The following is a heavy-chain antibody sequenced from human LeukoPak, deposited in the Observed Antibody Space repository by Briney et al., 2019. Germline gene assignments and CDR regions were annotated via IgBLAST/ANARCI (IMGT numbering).Heavy chain of an antibody. J-gene: IGHJ4*02. Sequence: SETLSLTCTISGGSISSYYWSWIRQPPGKGLEWIGYIYYTGSTNHNPSLKSRVTISVDTSKNQFSLKLSSVTAADTAVYYCARLSITMVRGVEDLFDYWGQGTLVTVSS. CDR1: GGSISSYY. CDR2: IYYTGST. CDR3: ARLSITMVRGVEDLFDY. V-gene: IGHV4-59*12. D-gene: IGHD3-10*01.